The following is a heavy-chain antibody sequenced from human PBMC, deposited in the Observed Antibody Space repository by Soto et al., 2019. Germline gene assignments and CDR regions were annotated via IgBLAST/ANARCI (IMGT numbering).Heavy chain of an antibody. J-gene: IGHJ6*02. CDR2: IYYSGST. Sequence: PSETLSLTCTVSGGSISSGGYYWSWIRQHPGKGLEWIGYIYYSGSTYYNPSLKSRVTISVDTSKNQFSLKLSSVTAADTAVYYCARDVSFYDGSGYQRLQYYYYGMDVWGQGTTVTVSS. D-gene: IGHD3-22*01. V-gene: IGHV4-31*03. CDR1: GGSISSGGYY. CDR3: ARDVSFYDGSGYQRLQYYYYGMDV.